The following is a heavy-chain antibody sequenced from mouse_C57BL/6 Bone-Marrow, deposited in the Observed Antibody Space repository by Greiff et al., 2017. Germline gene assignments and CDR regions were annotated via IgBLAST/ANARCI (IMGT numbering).Heavy chain of an antibody. D-gene: IGHD2-4*01. V-gene: IGHV1-59*01. CDR3: ARTVGTYDYDDY. J-gene: IGHJ2*01. CDR1: GYTFTSYW. CDR2: IDPSDSYT. Sequence: QVHVKQPGAELVRPGTSVKLSCKASGYTFTSYWMHWVKQRPGQGLEWIGVIDPSDSYTNYNQKFKGKATLTVDTSSSTAYMQLSSLTSEDSAVYYCARTVGTYDYDDYWGQGTTLTVSS.